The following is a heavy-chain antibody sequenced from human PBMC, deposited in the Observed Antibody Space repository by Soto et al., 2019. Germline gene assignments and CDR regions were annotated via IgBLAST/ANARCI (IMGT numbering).Heavy chain of an antibody. CDR1: GYTFTSYY. Sequence: ASVEVSCKASGYTFTSYYMHWVRQAPGQGLEWMGIINPSGGSTSYAQKFQGRVTMTRDTSTSTVYMELSSLRSEDTAVYYCARGGGMAAAGTFLGYWGQGTLVTVSS. D-gene: IGHD6-13*01. CDR3: ARGGGMAAAGTFLGY. V-gene: IGHV1-46*03. J-gene: IGHJ4*02. CDR2: INPSGGST.